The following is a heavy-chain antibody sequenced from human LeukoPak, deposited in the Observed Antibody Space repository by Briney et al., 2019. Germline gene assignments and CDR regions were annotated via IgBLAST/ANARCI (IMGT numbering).Heavy chain of an antibody. V-gene: IGHV3-30*02. CDR2: IRYDGSNK. J-gene: IGHJ4*02. Sequence: GGSLRLSCAASGFTFSSYGMHWVRQAPGKGLEGVAFIRYDGSNKYYADSVKGRFTISRDNSKNTLYLQMNSLRAEDTAVYYCAKDDDMKYGGNCRNYWGQGTLVTVSS. CDR1: GFTFSSYG. D-gene: IGHD4-23*01. CDR3: AKDDDMKYGGNCRNY.